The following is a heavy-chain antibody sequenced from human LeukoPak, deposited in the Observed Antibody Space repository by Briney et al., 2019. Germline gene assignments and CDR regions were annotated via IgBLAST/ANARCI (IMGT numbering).Heavy chain of an antibody. D-gene: IGHD6-13*01. CDR1: GGSFSGYY. Sequence: SETLSLTCAVYGGSFSGYYWSWIRQPPGKGLEWIREINHSGSTNYNPSLKSRVTISVDTSKNQFSLKLSSVTAADTAVYYCARRASSWGRWVLDYWGQGTLVTVSS. CDR2: INHSGST. V-gene: IGHV4-34*01. J-gene: IGHJ4*02. CDR3: ARRASSWGRWVLDY.